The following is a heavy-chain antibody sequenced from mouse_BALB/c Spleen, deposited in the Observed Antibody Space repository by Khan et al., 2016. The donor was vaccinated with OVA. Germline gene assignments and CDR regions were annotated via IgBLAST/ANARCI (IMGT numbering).Heavy chain of an antibody. D-gene: IGHD1-1*01. CDR2: VSTGGHYT. Sequence: DVKLVESGGDVVKPGGSLKLSCAASGFTFSTYGMSWVRQTPDKRLEWVATVSTGGHYTYYPDTVKGRFPISRDNAKNTLYLQMSSLKSEDTAMFYCARLAYYYDSEGFAYWGQGTLVTVSA. J-gene: IGHJ3*01. V-gene: IGHV5-6*02. CDR1: GFTFSTYG. CDR3: ARLAYYYDSEGFAY.